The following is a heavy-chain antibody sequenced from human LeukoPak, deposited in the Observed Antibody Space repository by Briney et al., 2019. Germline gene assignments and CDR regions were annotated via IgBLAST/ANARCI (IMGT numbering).Heavy chain of an antibody. V-gene: IGHV4-31*03. Sequence: PSETLSLTCTVSGGSISSGGYYWSWIRQHPGKGLEWIGYIYYSGSTYYNPSLKSRVTISVDTSKNQFSLKLSSVTAADTAVYYCARDSDGTVTTFDYWGQGTLVTVSS. CDR1: GGSISSGGYY. J-gene: IGHJ4*02. CDR2: IYYSGST. CDR3: ARDSDGTVTTFDY. D-gene: IGHD4-17*01.